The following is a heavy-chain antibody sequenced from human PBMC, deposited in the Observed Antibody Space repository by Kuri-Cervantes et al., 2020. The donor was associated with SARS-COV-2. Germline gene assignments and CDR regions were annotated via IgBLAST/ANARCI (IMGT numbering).Heavy chain of an antibody. Sequence: GGSLRLSCAASGFTFSSYAMHWVRQAPGKGLEWVAVISYDGSNKYYADSVKGRFTISRDNSKNTLYLQMNSLRAEDTAVYYCAKGQHGIVVVVAAIDYWGQGTLVTVSS. J-gene: IGHJ4*02. CDR3: AKGQHGIVVVVAAIDY. D-gene: IGHD2-15*01. V-gene: IGHV3-30-3*01. CDR2: ISYDGSNK. CDR1: GFTFSSYA.